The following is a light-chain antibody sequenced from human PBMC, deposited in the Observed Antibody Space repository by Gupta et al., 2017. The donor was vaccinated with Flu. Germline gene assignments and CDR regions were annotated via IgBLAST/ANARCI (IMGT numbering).Light chain of an antibody. Sequence: DIQMTQSPSSLSASVGDRVTITCRASQSISSYVNWYQQTPGKAPKFLIYYASNLQNGVSSRFSGSGSGTDFTLTISSLQPEDFATYYCQQSYTTPLTFGGGTKVEIK. CDR3: QQSYTTPLT. J-gene: IGKJ4*01. CDR1: QSISSY. CDR2: YAS. V-gene: IGKV1-39*01.